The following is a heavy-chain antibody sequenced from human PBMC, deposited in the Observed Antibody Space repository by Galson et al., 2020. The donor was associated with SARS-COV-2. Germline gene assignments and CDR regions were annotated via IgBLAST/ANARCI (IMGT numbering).Heavy chain of an antibody. J-gene: IGHJ6*02. D-gene: IGHD5-18*01. CDR3: TRSSRSDTAMVISYYYYGMDV. V-gene: IGHV3-73*01. CDR2: LRSKANSYAT. Sequence: QLGESLKISCAASGITFSGSAMHWVRQASGKGLEWVGRLRSKANSYATAYAAGVKGRFTISRDDSKNTAYLQMNSLKTEDTAVYYCTRSSRSDTAMVISYYYYGMDVWGQGTTVTVSS. CDR1: GITFSGSA.